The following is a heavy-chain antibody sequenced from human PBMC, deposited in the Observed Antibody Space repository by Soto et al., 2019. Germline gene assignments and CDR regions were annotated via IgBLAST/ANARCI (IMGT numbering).Heavy chain of an antibody. CDR3: TRESPLGDY. Sequence: ASVTVSCKTSGYPFTAYYMHWVRQAPGQGREWMGWFNPDNGGTHYAQKFQGRVTMTRDTSLNTAYMELSSLGSDDTDVYYCTRESPLGDYWGQGTLVTVSS. D-gene: IGHD6-6*01. V-gene: IGHV1-2*02. CDR2: FNPDNGGT. CDR1: GYPFTAYY. J-gene: IGHJ4*02.